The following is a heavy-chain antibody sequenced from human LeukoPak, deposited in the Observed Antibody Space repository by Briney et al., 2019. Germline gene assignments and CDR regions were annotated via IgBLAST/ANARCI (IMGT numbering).Heavy chain of an antibody. CDR2: IIRKSDGGTT. Sequence: GGSLRHSCAASGYTFSNAWMSWVRQAPGKGLEWVGRIIRKSDGGTTDYAAPVKGRFTISRDDSENTLFLQINSLKTEDTAVYYCTTSGRATTRFVDYWGQGTLVSVSS. V-gene: IGHV3-15*01. CDR3: TTSGRATTRFVDY. J-gene: IGHJ4*02. D-gene: IGHD1-26*01. CDR1: GYTFSNAW.